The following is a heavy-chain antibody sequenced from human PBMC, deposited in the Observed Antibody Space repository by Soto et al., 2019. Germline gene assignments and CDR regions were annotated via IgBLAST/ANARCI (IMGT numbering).Heavy chain of an antibody. CDR2: INHSGST. CDR1: GGSFSGYY. V-gene: IGHV4-34*01. J-gene: IGHJ6*02. CDR3: ARDSGWDYYYYYGLAV. Sequence: SETLSLTCAVYGGSFSGYYWSWIRQPPGKGLEWIGEINHSGSTNYNPSLKSRVTISVDTSKNQFSLKLSSVTAADTAVYYCARDSGWDYYYYYGLAVWGQGTTVTVSS. D-gene: IGHD6-19*01.